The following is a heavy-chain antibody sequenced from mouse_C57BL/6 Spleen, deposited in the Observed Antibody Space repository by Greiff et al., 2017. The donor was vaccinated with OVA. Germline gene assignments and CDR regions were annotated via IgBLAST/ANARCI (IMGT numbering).Heavy chain of an antibody. J-gene: IGHJ2*01. V-gene: IGHV2-2*01. CDR2: IWSGGST. Sequence: VQLQQSGPGLVQPSQSLSITCTVSGFSLTSYGVHWVLQSPGKGLAWLGVIWSGGSTDYNAAVISRLSISKDNSKSQVFCKMNSLQADDTAIYYCARNWDPYYFDYWGQGTTLTVSS. CDR3: ARNWDPYYFDY. CDR1: GFSLTSYG. D-gene: IGHD4-1*01.